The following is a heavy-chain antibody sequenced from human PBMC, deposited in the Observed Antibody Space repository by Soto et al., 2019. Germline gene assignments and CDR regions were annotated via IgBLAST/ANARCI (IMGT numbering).Heavy chain of an antibody. Sequence: QVQLVQSGAEVKKPGASVKVSCKASGYTFTSYDINWVRQATGQGLEWMGWMNPNSGNTGYAQKFQGRVTMTRNTSISTAYMELSSLRSEDTAVYYCARGETPWIQLWSTHYYYGMDVWGQGTTVTVSS. CDR2: MNPNSGNT. CDR1: GYTFTSYD. D-gene: IGHD5-18*01. J-gene: IGHJ6*02. V-gene: IGHV1-8*01. CDR3: ARGETPWIQLWSTHYYYGMDV.